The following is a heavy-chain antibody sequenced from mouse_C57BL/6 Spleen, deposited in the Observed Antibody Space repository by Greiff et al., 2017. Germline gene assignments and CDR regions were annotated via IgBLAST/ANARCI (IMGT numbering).Heavy chain of an antibody. D-gene: IGHD1-1*01. J-gene: IGHJ3*01. CDR1: FYSITLGSY. Sequence: VQLPASGPGLFKPSQSLSLTCSVTFYSITLGSYWNWIRQFPGNKLEWMGYIRYDCSNNSTPSLTHPISLTRYTSKNQFFLKLNAVTTEDTATDYCARGSDYYAWFAYWGQGTLVTVSA. V-gene: IGHV3-6*01. CDR2: IRYDCSN. CDR3: ARGSDYYAWFAY.